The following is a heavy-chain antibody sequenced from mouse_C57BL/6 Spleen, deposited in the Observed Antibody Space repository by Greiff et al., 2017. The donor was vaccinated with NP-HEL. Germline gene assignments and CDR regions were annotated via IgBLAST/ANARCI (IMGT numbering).Heavy chain of an antibody. CDR2: IWTGGGT. V-gene: IGHV2-9-1*01. D-gene: IGHD2-4*01. CDR3: ARVYDYDGRPYFDY. J-gene: IGHJ2*01. CDR1: GFSLTSYA. Sequence: VKLVESGPGLVAPSQSLSITCTVSGFSLTSYAISWVRQPPGKGLEWLGVIWTGGGTNYNSALKSRLSISKDNSKSQVFLKMNSLQTDDTDRYYCARVYDYDGRPYFDYWGQGTTLTVSS.